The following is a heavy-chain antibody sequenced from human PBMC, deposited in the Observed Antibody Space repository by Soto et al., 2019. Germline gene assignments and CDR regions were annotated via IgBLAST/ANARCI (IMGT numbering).Heavy chain of an antibody. V-gene: IGHV4-59*08. CDR2: VHHSWGS. CDR3: ARQGFGPLHGLVDV. CDR1: GGSISSYY. D-gene: IGHD3-10*01. J-gene: IGHJ6*02. Sequence: QVQLQESGPGLVKPSETLSLSCTVSGGSISSYYWSWFRQSPGKRMEWIGYVHHSWGSSYNPSLQSRVAISLGTSKSQCSLKVTSVTATDPAVYYCARQGFGPLHGLVDVWGQGTTVTVSS.